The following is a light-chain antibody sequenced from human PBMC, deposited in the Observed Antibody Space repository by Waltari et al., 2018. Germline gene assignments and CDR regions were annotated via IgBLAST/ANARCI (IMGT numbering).Light chain of an antibody. J-gene: IGLJ2*01. CDR2: DKN. CDR3: PSRGASGVAGS. CDR1: SIRSYY. V-gene: IGLV3-19*01. Sequence: SSELTQDPAVSVAMGQTVRITWQGDSIRSYYASWYQQRPGQAPILIIYDKNNRPSGVPDRFAGSSSHNTGSLTITEAQAEDEASYYCPSRGASGVAGSFGGGTKLTVL.